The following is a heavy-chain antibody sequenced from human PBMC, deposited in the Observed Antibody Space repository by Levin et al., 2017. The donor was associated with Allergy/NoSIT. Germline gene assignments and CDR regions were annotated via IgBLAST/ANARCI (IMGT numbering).Heavy chain of an antibody. CDR1: GFTFSDYY. CDR3: VRALLGFNYHFDH. V-gene: IGHV3-72*01. CDR2: SRNRGKSFTT. J-gene: IGHJ4*02. D-gene: IGHD5-24*01. Sequence: QSGGSLRLSCEASGFTFSDYYMDWVRQAPGKGLEWIGRSRNRGKSFTTEYAASVKGRFTTSRDESKNSLYLHMNSLRTEDTAVYYCVRALLGFNYHFDHWGQGTLVTVSS.